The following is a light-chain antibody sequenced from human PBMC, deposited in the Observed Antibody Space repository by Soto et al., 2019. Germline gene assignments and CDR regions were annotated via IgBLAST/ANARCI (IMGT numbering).Light chain of an antibody. CDR1: SSDVGGYNY. CDR2: EVS. V-gene: IGLV2-8*01. CDR3: SSYAGSNNWV. J-gene: IGLJ2*01. Sequence: QSALTQPPSASGSPGQSVTISCTGTSSDVGGYNYVSWYQQHPGKAPKLMIYEVSKRPSGVPDRFSGSKSGNTASLTVSGXQAEDEADYYCSSYAGSNNWVFGGGTKVTVL.